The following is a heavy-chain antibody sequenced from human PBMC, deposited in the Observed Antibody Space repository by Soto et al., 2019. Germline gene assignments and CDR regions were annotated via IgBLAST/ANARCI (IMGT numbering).Heavy chain of an antibody. J-gene: IGHJ6*02. Sequence: ASVKVSCKASGYTFTSYDINWVRQATGQGLEWMGWMNPNSGNTGYAQKFQGRVTMTRNTSISTAYMELSSLRAEDTAVYYCVKDARNYGAETYYYGMDVWGQGTTVTVSS. CDR1: GYTFTSYD. V-gene: IGHV1-8*01. CDR3: VKDARNYGAETYYYGMDV. D-gene: IGHD4-17*01. CDR2: MNPNSGNT.